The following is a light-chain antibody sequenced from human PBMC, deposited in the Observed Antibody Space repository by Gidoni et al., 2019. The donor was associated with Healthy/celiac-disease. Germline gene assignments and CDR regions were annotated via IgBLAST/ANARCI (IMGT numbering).Light chain of an antibody. J-gene: IGLJ3*02. CDR2: GKT. Sequence: SSELTQDPAVSVALGQTVRITCQGDSLRSYYASWYQQKPGQAPVLVIYGKTNRPSGIPDRFPGSSSGNTASLTITGAQAEDEADYYCNSRDSSGNNWVFGGGTKLTVL. CDR3: NSRDSSGNNWV. V-gene: IGLV3-19*01. CDR1: SLRSYY.